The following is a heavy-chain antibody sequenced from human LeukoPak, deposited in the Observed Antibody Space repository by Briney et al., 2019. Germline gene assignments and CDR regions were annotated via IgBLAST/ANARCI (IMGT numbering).Heavy chain of an antibody. D-gene: IGHD2-15*01. V-gene: IGHV4-39*07. CDR2: IDHSGTT. CDR1: GGSISNSNYY. CDR3: AGDIPSGYFDY. J-gene: IGHJ4*02. Sequence: SETLSLTCTVSGGSISNSNYYWGWIRQTPGKGLEWIGSIDHSGTTYYTPSLKSRVTISVDTSKNQFSLKLSSVTATDTAMYYCAGDIPSGYFDYWGQGTLVTVSS.